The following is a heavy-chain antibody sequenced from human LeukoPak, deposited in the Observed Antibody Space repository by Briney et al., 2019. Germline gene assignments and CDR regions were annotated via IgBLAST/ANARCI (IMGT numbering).Heavy chain of an antibody. CDR2: ISYDGSNK. V-gene: IGHV3-30-3*01. Sequence: GGSLRLSCAASGFTFSSYAMHWVRQAPGKGLEGVAVISYDGSNKYYADSVKGRFPISRDNSKNTLYLQMNSLRAEDTAVYYCARDPSIPGYSYGYFGWFDPWGQGTLVTVSS. CDR3: ARDPSIPGYSYGYFGWFDP. CDR1: GFTFSSYA. J-gene: IGHJ5*02. D-gene: IGHD5-18*01.